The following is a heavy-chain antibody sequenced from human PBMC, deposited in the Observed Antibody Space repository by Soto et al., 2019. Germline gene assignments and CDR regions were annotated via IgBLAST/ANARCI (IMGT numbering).Heavy chain of an antibody. CDR2: VYHTGIT. V-gene: IGHV4-4*02. J-gene: IGHJ4*02. Sequence: SETLSLTCGVSGGSISTMDCLTWVRQPPGEGLQWIGEVYHTGITNYNPSLQSRVTISIDASRTSFSLNLDSVTAADTAVYYCATRRDAGPVWGPGMLVTVSS. D-gene: IGHD2-21*02. CDR3: ATRRDAGPV. CDR1: GGSISTMDC.